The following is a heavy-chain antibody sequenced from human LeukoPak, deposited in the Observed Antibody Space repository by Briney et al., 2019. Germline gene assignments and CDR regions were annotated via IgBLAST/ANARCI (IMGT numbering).Heavy chain of an antibody. V-gene: IGHV4-59*08. CDR2: IYYSGST. Sequence: PSETLSLTCTVSGGSISSYYWSWIRQPPGKGLEWIGYIYYSGSTNYNPSLKSRVTISVDTSKNQFSLKLGSVTAADTAVYYCARREKFDYGLRYWGQGALVTVSS. D-gene: IGHD3-16*01. CDR1: GGSISSYY. J-gene: IGHJ4*02. CDR3: ARREKFDYGLRY.